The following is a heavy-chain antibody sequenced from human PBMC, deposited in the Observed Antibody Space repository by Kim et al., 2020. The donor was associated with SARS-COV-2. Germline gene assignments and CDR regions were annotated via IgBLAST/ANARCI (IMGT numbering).Heavy chain of an antibody. D-gene: IGHD4-17*01. CDR1: GFTVNTNY. V-gene: IGHV3-53*01. CDR3: AREETTVETPGGFDM. CDR2: ILSSGRT. J-gene: IGHJ3*02. Sequence: GGSLRLSCAVSGFTVNTNYMNWVRQAPGRGLEWVSVILSSGRTFYADSVKGRFTISSDNSKNTLYLQMDSLRVEDTAVYYCAREETTVETPGGFDMWGQGTMVTVS.